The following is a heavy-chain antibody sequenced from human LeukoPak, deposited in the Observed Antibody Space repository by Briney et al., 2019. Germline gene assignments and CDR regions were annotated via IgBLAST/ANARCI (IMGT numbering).Heavy chain of an antibody. CDR1: GGSISSSSYY. CDR2: IYYSGST. V-gene: IGHV4-39*01. CDR3: ARGLSLGWVDY. D-gene: IGHD6-19*01. Sequence: PSETLSLTCTVSGGSISSSSYYWGWIRQPPGKGLEWIGSIYYSGSTYYNPSLKSRVTISVDTSKNQFSLKLSSVTAADTAVYYCARGLSLGWVDYWGQGTLVTVSS. J-gene: IGHJ4*02.